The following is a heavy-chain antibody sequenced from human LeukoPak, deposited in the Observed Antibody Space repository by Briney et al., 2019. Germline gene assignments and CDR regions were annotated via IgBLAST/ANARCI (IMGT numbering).Heavy chain of an antibody. CDR1: GFTFSSYE. V-gene: IGHV3-48*03. Sequence: PGGSLRLSCAASGFTFSSYEMNWVRQAPGKGLEWVSYISNFGSTIYYADSVKGRFTISRDNAKNSLYLQMNSLRAEDTAVYYCARDTARGFQYYFDYWGPGTLVTVSS. J-gene: IGHJ4*02. CDR3: ARDTARGFQYYFDY. CDR2: ISNFGSTI.